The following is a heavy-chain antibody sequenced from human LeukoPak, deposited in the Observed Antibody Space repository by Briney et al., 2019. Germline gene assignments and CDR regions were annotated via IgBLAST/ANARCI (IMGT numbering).Heavy chain of an antibody. D-gene: IGHD2-2*01. J-gene: IGHJ6*04. V-gene: IGHV5-51*01. CDR3: ARQGGLYCSSTSCYEVPYYGMDV. CDR2: IYPGDSDT. Sequence: GASLEISCKGSGYRFTSYCIGWVRQVPGKGLEWMGSIYPGDSDTIYSPSFQGQVTISADKSISTAYLQWSSLKASDTAMYYCARQGGLYCSSTSCYEVPYYGMDVWGKGTTVTVSS. CDR1: GYRFTSYC.